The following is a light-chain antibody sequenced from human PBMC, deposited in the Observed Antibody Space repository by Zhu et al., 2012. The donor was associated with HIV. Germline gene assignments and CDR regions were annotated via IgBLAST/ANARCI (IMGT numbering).Light chain of an antibody. CDR2: RAS. Sequence: ETVMTQSPATLSVSPGERSTLSCRASQSVGTNLAWYQQKPGQVPRLLISRASTRATGIPDRFSGSGSGTDFTLTISSLQPEDFAVYYCQQYNNWPSTFGQGTKVEIK. V-gene: IGKV3D-15*01. J-gene: IGKJ1*01. CDR1: QSVGTN. CDR3: QQYNNWPST.